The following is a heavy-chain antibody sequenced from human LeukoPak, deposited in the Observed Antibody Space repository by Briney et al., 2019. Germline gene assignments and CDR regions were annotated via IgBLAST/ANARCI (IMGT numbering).Heavy chain of an antibody. Sequence: GGPLRLSCAASGFTFSSYAMHWVRQAPGKGLEWVAVISYDGSNKYYADSVKGRFTISRDNSKNTLYLQMNSLRAEDTAVYYCARQIAAAGQIDYWGQGTLVTVSS. CDR1: GFTFSSYA. J-gene: IGHJ4*02. D-gene: IGHD6-13*01. CDR3: ARQIAAAGQIDY. CDR2: ISYDGSNK. V-gene: IGHV3-30*04.